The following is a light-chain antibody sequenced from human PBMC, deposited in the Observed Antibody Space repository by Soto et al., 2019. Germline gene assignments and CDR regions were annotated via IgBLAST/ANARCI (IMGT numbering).Light chain of an antibody. CDR2: DNN. CDR3: QSYDTSLSGFYV. Sequence: QSVLTQPPSVSGAPGQRVSISCTGSSSNIAAGYNVHWYQQLPGTAPKLLIYDNNNRPSGVPDRFSGSKSGTSASLAITGLQAEDEADYYCQSYDTSLSGFYVFGTGTKLTVL. CDR1: SSNIAAGYN. J-gene: IGLJ1*01. V-gene: IGLV1-40*01.